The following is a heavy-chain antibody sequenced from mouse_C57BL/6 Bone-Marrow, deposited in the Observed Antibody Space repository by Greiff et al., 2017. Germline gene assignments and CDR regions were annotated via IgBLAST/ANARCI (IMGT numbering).Heavy chain of an antibody. D-gene: IGHD2-1*01. CDR1: GYTFTSYW. CDR3: ARSYGNYPHWDFEV. V-gene: IGHV1-64*01. J-gene: IGHJ1*03. CDR2: IHPNSGST. Sequence: QVQLQQPGAELVKPGASVKLSCKASGYTFTSYWMHWVKQRPGQGLEWIGMIHPNSGSTNYNEKFKSKATLTVDKSSSTAYMQLSSLTSEDSAVYYCARSYGNYPHWDFEVWGTGTTVTVSS.